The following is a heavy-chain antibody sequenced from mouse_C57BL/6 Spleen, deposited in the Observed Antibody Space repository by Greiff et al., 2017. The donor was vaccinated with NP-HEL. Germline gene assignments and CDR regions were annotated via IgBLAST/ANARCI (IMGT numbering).Heavy chain of an antibody. CDR3: ARERDGTADY. V-gene: IGHV1-26*01. J-gene: IGHJ2*01. D-gene: IGHD1-2*01. CDR1: GYTFTDYY. CDR2: INPNNGGT. Sequence: EVQLQQSGPELVKPGASVKISCKASGYTFTDYYMNWVKQSHGKSLEWIGDINPNNGGTSYNQKFKGKATLTVDKSSSTAYMELRSLTSEDSAVYYCARERDGTADYWGQGTTLTVSS.